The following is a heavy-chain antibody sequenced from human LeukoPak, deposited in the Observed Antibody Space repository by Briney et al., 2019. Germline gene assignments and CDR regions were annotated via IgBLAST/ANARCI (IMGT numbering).Heavy chain of an antibody. CDR1: GYTFSSYS. CDR2: INAGNGNT. V-gene: IGHV1-3*01. D-gene: IGHD4-23*01. J-gene: IGHJ2*01. CDR3: ARAETTVVAHFDL. Sequence: GASVKVSCEASGYTFSSYSIHWVRQAPGQRLEWMGWINAGNGNTKYSQKFQGRVTITRDTSASTAYMELSSLRSEDTAVYYCARAETTVVAHFDLWGRGTLVTVSS.